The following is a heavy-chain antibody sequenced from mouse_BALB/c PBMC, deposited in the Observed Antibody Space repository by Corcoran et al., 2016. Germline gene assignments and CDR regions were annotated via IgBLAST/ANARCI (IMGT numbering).Heavy chain of an antibody. CDR3: APTATFAY. V-gene: IGHV14-3*02. CDR2: IDPANGNT. J-gene: IGHJ3*01. CDR1: GFNIKDTH. Sequence: EVQLQQSGAELVKPGASVKLSCTASGFNIKDTHMHWVKQRPEQGLEWIGRIDPANGNTKYDPKFQGKATITADTSSNTAYLQLSSLTSEDTAVYYCAPTATFAYWGQGTLVTVSA. D-gene: IGHD1-2*01.